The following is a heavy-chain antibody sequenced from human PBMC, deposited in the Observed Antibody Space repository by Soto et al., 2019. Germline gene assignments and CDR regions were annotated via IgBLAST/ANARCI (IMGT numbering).Heavy chain of an antibody. CDR3: ARDGPLDYYDSSGPPFDY. CDR1: GFAFSSYG. V-gene: IGHV3-33*01. CDR2: IWYDGSNK. J-gene: IGHJ4*02. D-gene: IGHD3-22*01. Sequence: GGSLRLSCAASGFAFSSYGMHWVRQAPGKGLEWVAVIWYDGSNKYYADSVKGRFTISRDNSKNTLYLQMNSLRAEDTAVYYCARDGPLDYYDSSGPPFDYWGQRTLGTV.